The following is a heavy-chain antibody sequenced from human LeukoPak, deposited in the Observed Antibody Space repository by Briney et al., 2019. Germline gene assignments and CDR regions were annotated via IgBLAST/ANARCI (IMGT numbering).Heavy chain of an antibody. J-gene: IGHJ4*02. CDR3: AKDSGGYTYIFDH. CDR1: GFTFSSYA. D-gene: IGHD5-18*01. CDR2: ISYDGSNK. V-gene: IGHV3-30*04. Sequence: GGSLRLSCAASGFTFSSYAMHWVRQAPGKGLEWVAVISYDGSNKYYADSVKGRFTISRDNSKNTLHLQMSSLRAEDTAVYYCAKDSGGYTYIFDHWGQGTLVTVSS.